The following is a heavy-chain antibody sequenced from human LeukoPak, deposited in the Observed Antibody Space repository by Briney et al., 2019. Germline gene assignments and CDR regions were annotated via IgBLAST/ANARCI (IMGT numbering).Heavy chain of an antibody. CDR3: ARDSCSSTSCYYY. V-gene: IGHV3-21*01. J-gene: IGHJ4*02. CDR1: GFTFSSYS. Sequence: GGSLRLSCAASGFTFSSYSMNWVRQAPGKGLEWVSSISSSSSYIYYADSVKGRFTISRDNAKNSLYLQMNSLRAEDTAVYYCARDSCSSTSCYYYWGQGTLVTVPS. D-gene: IGHD2-2*01. CDR2: ISSSSSYI.